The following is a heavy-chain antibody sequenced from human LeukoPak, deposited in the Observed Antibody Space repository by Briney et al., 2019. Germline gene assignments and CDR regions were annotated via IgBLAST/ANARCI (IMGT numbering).Heavy chain of an antibody. J-gene: IGHJ5*02. CDR1: GFTVSSNY. D-gene: IGHD3-22*01. Sequence: GGSLRLSCAASGFTVSSNYMSWVRQAPGKGLEWVSVIYSGGGTYYADSVQGRFTISRDNSKNTLYLQMNSLRAEDTAVYYCARYYYDSSGYYYWFDPWGQGTLVTVSS. CDR3: ARYYYDSSGYYYWFDP. V-gene: IGHV3-53*01. CDR2: IYSGGGT.